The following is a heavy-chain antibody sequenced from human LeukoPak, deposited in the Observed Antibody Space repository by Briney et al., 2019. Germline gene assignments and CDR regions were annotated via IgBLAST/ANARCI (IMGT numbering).Heavy chain of an antibody. D-gene: IGHD3-10*01. J-gene: IGHJ6*02. CDR1: GFTFDDYG. CDR3: ARDGYGSGSRAYLMDV. V-gene: IGHV3-20*04. Sequence: GGSLRLSCAASGFTFDDYGMSWVRQAPGKGLEWVSGINWNGGSTGYADSVKGRFTISRDNSKNTVYLQMNSLRAEDTAVYYCARDGYGSGSRAYLMDVWGQGTTVTVSS. CDR2: INWNGGST.